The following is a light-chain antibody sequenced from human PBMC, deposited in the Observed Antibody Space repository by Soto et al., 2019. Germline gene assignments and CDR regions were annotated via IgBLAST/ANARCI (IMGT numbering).Light chain of an antibody. CDR2: DAS. CDR3: QQRSNVNPLK. CDR1: QSVKTF. J-gene: IGKJ5*01. V-gene: IGKV3-11*01. Sequence: IVFTQAPSITSLCPGERATLSCRASQSVKTFLVWYQQRPGQAPRLLIYDASHRAAGIQARFSGSGFGTDFTLTISSLEPEDAAVYYFQQRSNVNPLKFAQGTRLEI.